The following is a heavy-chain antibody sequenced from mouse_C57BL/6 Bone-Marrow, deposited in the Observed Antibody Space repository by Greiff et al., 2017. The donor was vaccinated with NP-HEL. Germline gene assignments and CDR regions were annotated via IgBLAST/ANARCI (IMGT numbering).Heavy chain of an antibody. V-gene: IGHV1-26*01. CDR2: INPNNGGT. J-gene: IGHJ4*01. CDR1: GYTFTDYY. CDR3: ARATYYDYDRAMDY. D-gene: IGHD2-4*01. Sequence: EVQLQQSGPELVKPGASVKISCKASGYTFTDYYMNWVKQSHGKSLEWIGDINPNNGGTSYNQKFKGKATLTVDKSSSTAYMELRSLTSEDSAVYYCARATYYDYDRAMDYWGQGTSVTVSS.